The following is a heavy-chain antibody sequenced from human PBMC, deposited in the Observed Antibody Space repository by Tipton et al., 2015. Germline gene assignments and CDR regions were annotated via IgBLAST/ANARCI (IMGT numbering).Heavy chain of an antibody. Sequence: TLSLTCTVSGDSMTTGIYYWGWIRQHPGKGLEWIGYIYHSGITYYNPSLKSRLTISLDKSRSRFSLQLSSVTAADTAVYYCARSGDTYSDYWGQGTLVTVSS. V-gene: IGHV4-31*03. J-gene: IGHJ4*02. CDR2: IYHSGIT. CDR3: ARSGDTYSDY. D-gene: IGHD4-11*01. CDR1: GDSMTTGIYY.